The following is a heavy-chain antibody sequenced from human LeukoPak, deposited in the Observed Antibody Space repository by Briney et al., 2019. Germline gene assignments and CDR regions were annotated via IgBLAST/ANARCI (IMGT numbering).Heavy chain of an antibody. CDR2: LSGSGYNT. CDR1: GLTFSSHA. J-gene: IGHJ4*02. Sequence: GGSLRLSCAASGLTFSSHALSWVRQAPGKGLEWVSSLSGSGYNTYYADSVKGRFTISRDNSKNTVYLQMNSLRAEDTAVYYCAKDPYGTGYFDYWGQGTLVTVSS. V-gene: IGHV3-23*01. CDR3: AKDPYGTGYFDY. D-gene: IGHD4-17*01.